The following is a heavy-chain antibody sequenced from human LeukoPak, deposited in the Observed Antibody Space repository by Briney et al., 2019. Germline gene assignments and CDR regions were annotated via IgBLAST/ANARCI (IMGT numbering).Heavy chain of an antibody. CDR3: ARAYCGGDCYVDY. V-gene: IGHV4-38-2*01. D-gene: IGHD2-21*01. Sequence: NPSETLSLTCAVSGYSISSGYYWGWIQQPPGKGLEWIGSIYHSGSTYYNPSLKSRVTISVDTSKNQFSLKLSSVTAADTAVYYCARAYCGGDCYVDYWGQGTLVTVSS. CDR1: GYSISSGYY. J-gene: IGHJ4*02. CDR2: IYHSGST.